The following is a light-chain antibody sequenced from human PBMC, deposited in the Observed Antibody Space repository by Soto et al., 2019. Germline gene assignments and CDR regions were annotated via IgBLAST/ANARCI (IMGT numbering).Light chain of an antibody. CDR3: QAWDITSMV. J-gene: IGLJ3*02. CDR2: QDA. V-gene: IGLV3-1*01. Sequence: SYELTQPPSVSVSPGQTASIACSGDKLGDKYICWYQQKSGQSPVLLVYQDAKRPSRIPERFSGSKSGTTATLTISGTQAMDEADYYCQAWDITSMVFGGGNKVTVL. CDR1: KLGDKY.